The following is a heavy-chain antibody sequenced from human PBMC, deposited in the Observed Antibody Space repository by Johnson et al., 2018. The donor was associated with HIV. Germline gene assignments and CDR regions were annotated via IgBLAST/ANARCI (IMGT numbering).Heavy chain of an antibody. CDR2: INSDGSST. J-gene: IGHJ3*02. CDR3: AKGLAAFFAFDI. V-gene: IGHV3-74*01. Sequence: VQLVESGGGLVQPGGSLRLSCAASGFTFSSYWMHWVRQAPGKGLVWVSRINSDGSSTSYADSVKGRFTISRDNSKNTLYLQMNSLRAEDTAVYYCAKGLAAFFAFDIWGQGTMVTVSS. CDR1: GFTFSSYW. D-gene: IGHD3-3*01.